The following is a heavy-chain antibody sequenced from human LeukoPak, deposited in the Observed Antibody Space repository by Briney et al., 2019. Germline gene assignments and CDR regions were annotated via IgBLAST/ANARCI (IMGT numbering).Heavy chain of an antibody. V-gene: IGHV1-8*01. CDR3: ARSRSYYDSSGYYYFDY. CDR2: MNPNSGNT. Sequence: ASVKVSCKASGYTFTSYDINWVRQATGQGLEWMGWMNPNSGNTGYAQKFQGRVTMTRDTSISTAYMELSRLRSDDTAVYYCARSRSYYDSSGYYYFDYWGQGTLVTVSS. CDR1: GYTFTSYD. J-gene: IGHJ4*02. D-gene: IGHD3-22*01.